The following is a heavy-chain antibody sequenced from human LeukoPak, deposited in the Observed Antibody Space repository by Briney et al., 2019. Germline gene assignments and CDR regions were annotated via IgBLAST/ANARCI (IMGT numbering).Heavy chain of an antibody. CDR2: VNHSGST. CDR3: ARSWNGDRGSYYLTY. Sequence: SETLSLTCAVYGVSFSDYYWTWIRQPPGKGLEWIGEVNHSGSTNHNPSLESRVTISVDTSKNQFSLRLSSVTAADTAVYYCARSWNGDRGSYYLTYWGQGNMVTVSS. CDR1: GVSFSDYY. V-gene: IGHV4-34*01. D-gene: IGHD2/OR15-2a*01. J-gene: IGHJ4*02.